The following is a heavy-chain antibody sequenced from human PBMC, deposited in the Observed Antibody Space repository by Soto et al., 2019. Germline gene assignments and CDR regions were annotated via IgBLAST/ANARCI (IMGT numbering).Heavy chain of an antibody. D-gene: IGHD4-4*01. V-gene: IGHV1-69*08. CDR3: AGDPDSHYNDSHASSYP. CDR1: GGTFSTYT. CDR2: IIPIIGII. J-gene: IGHJ5*02. Sequence: QVQLVQSGAEVKKPGSSVKVSCKASGGTFSTYTITWVRQAPGQGLEWMGRIIPIIGIINYAQKFQGRVTISADKFTSTAYMELHGLRSDDTAVYYCAGDPDSHYNDSHASSYPWGQGTLVTVSS.